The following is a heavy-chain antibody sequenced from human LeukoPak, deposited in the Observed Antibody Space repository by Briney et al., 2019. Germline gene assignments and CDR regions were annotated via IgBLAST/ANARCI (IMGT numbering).Heavy chain of an antibody. D-gene: IGHD3-3*01. J-gene: IGHJ6*03. V-gene: IGHV4-39*07. CDR1: GGSISSSSYY. CDR3: ARLREWPIHLYYMDV. CDR2: IYYSGST. Sequence: PSETLSLTCTVSGGSISSSSYYWGWIRQPPGKGLEWIGSIYYSGSTYYNPSLKSRVTISVDTSKNQFSLKLSSVTAADTAVYYCARLREWPIHLYYMDVWGKGTTVTVSS.